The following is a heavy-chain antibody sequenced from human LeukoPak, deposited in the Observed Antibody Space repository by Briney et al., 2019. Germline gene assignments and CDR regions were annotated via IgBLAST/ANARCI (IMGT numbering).Heavy chain of an antibody. CDR2: ISSSSRYI. D-gene: IGHD6-19*01. J-gene: IGHJ4*02. V-gene: IGHV3-21*04. CDR1: GFTFSTYT. Sequence: KAGGSLRLSCAASGFTFSTYTINWVRQAPGKGLEWVSSISSSSRYIYYADSVKGRFTISRDNAKNSLYLQMNSLRAEDTAVYYCARLSQLPYSSGWYPDYWGQGTLVTVSS. CDR3: ARLSQLPYSSGWYPDY.